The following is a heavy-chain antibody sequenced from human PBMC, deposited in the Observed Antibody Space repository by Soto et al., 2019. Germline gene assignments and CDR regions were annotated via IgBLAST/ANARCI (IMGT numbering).Heavy chain of an antibody. CDR1: GFTFSSYA. CDR2: ISGSGDST. J-gene: IGHJ6*02. V-gene: IGHV3-23*01. D-gene: IGHD6-13*01. Sequence: EVQLLESGGGLVQPGGSLRLSCAASGFTFSSYAMSWVRQAPGKGLEWVSVISGSGDSTYYADSVRGRFTISRDNSKNTLYLQMNSLRAEDTAVYYCAKDRDGAAAGPTKFYGMDFWGQGTTVTVSS. CDR3: AKDRDGAAAGPTKFYGMDF.